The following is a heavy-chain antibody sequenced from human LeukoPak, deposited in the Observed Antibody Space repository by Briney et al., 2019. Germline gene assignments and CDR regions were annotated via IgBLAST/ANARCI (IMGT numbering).Heavy chain of an antibody. CDR3: ARHIGFCSSTTCQARFDP. CDR1: GGSISNFY. Sequence: PSETLSLTCTVSGGSISNFYWSWIRQPPGKGLEWIGYIYYSGNSNYNPSLKSRVTISVDTSKNQFSLKLSSVTAADTVVYYCARHIGFCSSTTCQARFDPWGQGTLVTVSS. J-gene: IGHJ5*02. CDR2: IYYSGNS. D-gene: IGHD2-2*01. V-gene: IGHV4-59*08.